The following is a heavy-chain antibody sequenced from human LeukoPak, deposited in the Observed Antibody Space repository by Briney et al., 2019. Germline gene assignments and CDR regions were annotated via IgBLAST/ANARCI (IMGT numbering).Heavy chain of an antibody. CDR2: INSDGSST. Sequence: GGSLRLSCAASGFTFSSYWMHWVRQAPGKGPVWVSRINSDGSSTTYADSVKGRFTISRDNSKNTLYLQMNSLRAEDTAVYYCAKGGAYTAKGNYWGQGTLVTVSS. D-gene: IGHD5-18*01. CDR3: AKGGAYTAKGNY. J-gene: IGHJ4*02. V-gene: IGHV3-74*03. CDR1: GFTFSSYW.